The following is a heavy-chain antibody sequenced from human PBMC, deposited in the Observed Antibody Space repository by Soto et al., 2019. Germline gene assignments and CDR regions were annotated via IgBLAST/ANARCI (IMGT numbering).Heavy chain of an antibody. D-gene: IGHD2-21*02. CDR3: AKDAVAGDGLWLMDH. J-gene: IGHJ4*02. CDR2: LYGNSGGI. CDR1: GFTFGSYA. V-gene: IGHV3-23*01. Sequence: EVQLLESGGGLVQPGGSLTLSCAASGFTFGSYAMTWVRQAPGKGLESVAGLYGNSGGIQYADSVRGRFTIFRDNSNNIVFLHMRSLRVEDTAVYFGAKDAVAGDGLWLMDHWGQGTLVTVSS.